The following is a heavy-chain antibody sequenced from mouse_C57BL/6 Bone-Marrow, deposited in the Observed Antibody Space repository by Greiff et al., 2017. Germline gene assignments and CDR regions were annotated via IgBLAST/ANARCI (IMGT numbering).Heavy chain of an antibody. J-gene: IGHJ3*01. V-gene: IGHV7-3*01. CDR3: ARYKIWVFAY. CDR2: IRNKANGYTS. D-gene: IGHD4-1*01. Sequence: DVHLVESGGGLVQPGGSLSLSCAASGFTFTDYYMSWVRQPPGQALEWFGFIRNKANGYTSDYSASVKGRFTISRDNSQSILYLQMNALRAEDSATYYCARYKIWVFAYWGQGTLVTVSA. CDR1: GFTFTDYY.